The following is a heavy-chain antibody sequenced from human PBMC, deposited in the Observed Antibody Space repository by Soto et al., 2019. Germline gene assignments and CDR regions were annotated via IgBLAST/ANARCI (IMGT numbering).Heavy chain of an antibody. CDR2: MSPNSGAT. Sequence: ASVKVPCKASGYTFTSYDINWVRQATGQGLEWMGWMSPNSGATGYAQKFQGRVTMTRDTSISTVYMELSNLRSEDTAIYYCARGVDNGVDVWGQGRTVTVSS. J-gene: IGHJ6*02. V-gene: IGHV1-8*01. CDR3: ARGVDNGVDV. D-gene: IGHD2-8*01. CDR1: GYTFTSYD.